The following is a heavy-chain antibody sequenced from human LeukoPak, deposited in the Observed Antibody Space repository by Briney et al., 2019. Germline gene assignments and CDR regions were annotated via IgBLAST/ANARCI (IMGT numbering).Heavy chain of an antibody. CDR3: ARMSGYCSSTSCYIDY. D-gene: IGHD2-2*02. V-gene: IGHV4-4*07. Sequence: SETLSLTCTVSGVSISSYYWSWIRQPAGKGLEWIGRIYTSGSTNYNPSLKSRVTMSVDTSKNQFSLKLSSVTAADTAVYYCARMSGYCSSTSCYIDYWGQGTLVTVSS. CDR1: GVSISSYY. J-gene: IGHJ4*02. CDR2: IYTSGST.